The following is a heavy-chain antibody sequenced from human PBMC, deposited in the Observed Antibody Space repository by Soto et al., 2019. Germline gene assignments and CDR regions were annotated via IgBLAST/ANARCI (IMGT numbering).Heavy chain of an antibody. CDR1: GFTFSSYG. Sequence: GGSLRLSCAASGFTFSSYGMHWVRQAPGKGLEWVAVIWYDGSNKYYADSVKGRFTISRDNSKNTLYLQMNSLRAEDTAVYYCARDQGRTTVTEVGLDYFDYWGQGTLVTVSS. CDR3: ARDQGRTTVTEVGLDYFDY. J-gene: IGHJ4*02. V-gene: IGHV3-33*01. CDR2: IWYDGSNK. D-gene: IGHD4-17*01.